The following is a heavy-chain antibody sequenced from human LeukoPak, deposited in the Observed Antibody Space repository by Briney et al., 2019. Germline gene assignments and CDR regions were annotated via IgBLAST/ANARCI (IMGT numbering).Heavy chain of an antibody. V-gene: IGHV3-30*04. CDR1: GFTFSSYA. D-gene: IGHD3-10*01. Sequence: TGGSLRLSCAASGFTFSSYAMHWVRQAPGKGLEWVAVISYDGSNKYYADSVKGRFTISRDNSKNTLYLQMNSLRAEDTAVYYCARELLIVVRGVILPDHIDYWGQGTLVTVSS. CDR3: ARELLIVVRGVILPDHIDY. CDR2: ISYDGSNK. J-gene: IGHJ4*02.